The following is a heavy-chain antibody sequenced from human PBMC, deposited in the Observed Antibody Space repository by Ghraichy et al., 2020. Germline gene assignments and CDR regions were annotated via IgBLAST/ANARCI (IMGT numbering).Heavy chain of an antibody. J-gene: IGHJ3*01. D-gene: IGHD3-10*01. CDR1: EFTFDGYP. CDR2: LGADGRST. CDR3: AEEGGRLGEGAFDV. V-gene: IGHV3-23*01. Sequence: GGSLRLSCAVSEFTFDGYPMTWVRQAPGKGLEWVSTLGADGRSTFYADSVKGRFTISRDKSKRTMYLQMNSLRADNTAVYYCAEEGGRLGEGAFDVWGQGTKVTVSS.